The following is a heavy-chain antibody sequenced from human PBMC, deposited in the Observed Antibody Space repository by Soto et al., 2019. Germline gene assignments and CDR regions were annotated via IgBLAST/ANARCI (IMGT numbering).Heavy chain of an antibody. J-gene: IGHJ4*02. CDR1: GGSISSGGYS. Sequence: TLCLTGSVSGGSISSGGYSWSWIRQPPGKGLEWIGYIYHSWITYYNPSLKSRVTISVDRSKNQFSLKLSSVTAADTAVYYCARGHYDILTGYYNGYFDYWGQGTLVTVYS. D-gene: IGHD3-9*01. CDR2: IYHSWIT. V-gene: IGHV4-30-2*01. CDR3: ARGHYDILTGYYNGYFDY.